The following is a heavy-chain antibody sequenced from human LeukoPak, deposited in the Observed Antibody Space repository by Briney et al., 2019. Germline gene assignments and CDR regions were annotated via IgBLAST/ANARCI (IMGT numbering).Heavy chain of an antibody. CDR1: GGSISSGDYY. CDR2: IYTSGNT. J-gene: IGHJ4*02. D-gene: IGHD3-3*01. V-gene: IGHV4-61*02. CDR3: AGHYDFWSGYPLATPDY. Sequence: SQTLSLTCAVSGGSISSGDYYWSWIRQPAGKGLEWIGRIYTSGNTNYNPSLKSRVTISVDTSKNQFSLKLSSVTAADTAVYYCAGHYDFWSGYPLATPDYWGQGTLVTVSS.